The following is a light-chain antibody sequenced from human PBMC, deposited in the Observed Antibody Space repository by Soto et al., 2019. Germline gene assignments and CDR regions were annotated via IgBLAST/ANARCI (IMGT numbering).Light chain of an antibody. CDR1: QGISSA. J-gene: IGKJ4*01. Sequence: AIQLPKSPSSLSASVGDRVTITCRASQGISSALAWYQQKTGKAPKLLIYDASSLESGVPSSFSSRGSGTDFTLTISSLHPEYVANYYRQQCNSYPLTFGGGTKVEIK. CDR2: DAS. V-gene: IGKV1-13*02. CDR3: QQCNSYPLT.